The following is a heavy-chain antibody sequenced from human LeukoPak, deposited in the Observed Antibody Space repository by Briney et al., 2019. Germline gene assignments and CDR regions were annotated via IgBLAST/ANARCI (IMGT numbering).Heavy chain of an antibody. CDR3: AIRFGRLEAGGTPFDS. J-gene: IGHJ4*02. CDR2: INHSGNT. V-gene: IGHV4-34*01. Sequence: PSETLSLTCAVYGGSFSGYYWSWIRQPPGKGLEWIGEINHSGNTNYNPSLKSRVTILVDTSKNQFSLKLTSVTAADTALYYCAIRFGRLEAGGTPFDSWGQGTLVTVSS. CDR1: GGSFSGYY. D-gene: IGHD6-13*01.